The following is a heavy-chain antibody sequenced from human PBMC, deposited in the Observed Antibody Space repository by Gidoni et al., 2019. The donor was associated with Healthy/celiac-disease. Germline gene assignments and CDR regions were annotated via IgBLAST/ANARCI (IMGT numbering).Heavy chain of an antibody. CDR3: ARDAAGTSWFDP. Sequence: QVQLVESGGGVVQPGRSLRLSCAASGFTFSSYGMPWVRQAPGKGLEWVAVIWYDGSNKYYADSVKGRFTISRDNSKNTLYLQMNSLRAEDTAVYYCARDAAGTSWFDPWGQGTLVTVSS. D-gene: IGHD6-13*01. CDR1: GFTFSSYG. CDR2: IWYDGSNK. J-gene: IGHJ5*02. V-gene: IGHV3-33*01.